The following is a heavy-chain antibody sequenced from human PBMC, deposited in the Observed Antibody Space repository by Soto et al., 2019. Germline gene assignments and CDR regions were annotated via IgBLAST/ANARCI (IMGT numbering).Heavy chain of an antibody. Sequence: SETLSLTCAVYGGSFSGYYWSWIRQPPGKGLEWIGEINHSGSTNYNPSLKSRVTISVDTSKNQFSLKLSSVTAADTAVYYCASTQQLTPLPSPFDPWGQGTLVTVSS. CDR2: INHSGST. CDR3: ASTQQLTPLPSPFDP. J-gene: IGHJ5*02. CDR1: GGSFSGYY. D-gene: IGHD6-13*01. V-gene: IGHV4-34*01.